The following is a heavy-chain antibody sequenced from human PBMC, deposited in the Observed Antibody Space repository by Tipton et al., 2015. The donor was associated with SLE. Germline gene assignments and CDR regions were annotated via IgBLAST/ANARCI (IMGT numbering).Heavy chain of an antibody. D-gene: IGHD3-10*01. CDR2: IHDSGRT. J-gene: IGHJ4*02. CDR3: ARDSVFGHYFDY. Sequence: LRLSCSVSGGSISSGGYYWSWIRQHPGKGLEWIGYIHDSGRTYYNPSLKSRVSISADTSKNQFSLNLSSVTAADTAVYYCARDSVFGHYFDYWGQGTLVTVSS. V-gene: IGHV4-31*03. CDR1: GGSISSGGYY.